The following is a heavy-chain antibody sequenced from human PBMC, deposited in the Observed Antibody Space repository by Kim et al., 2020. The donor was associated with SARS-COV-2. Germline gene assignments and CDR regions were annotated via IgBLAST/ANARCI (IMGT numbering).Heavy chain of an antibody. D-gene: IGHD3-9*01. V-gene: IGHV3-21*01. J-gene: IGHJ4*02. CDR1: GFTFRSYS. Sequence: GGSLRLSCAASGFTFRSYSMNWVRQAPGKGLEWVSSIISISSYIYYADSVKGRFTISRDNAKNSLYLPMNSLRAEDTAVYYCARVPGYDILTGYSYYFDYWGQGTLVPVSS. CDR3: ARVPGYDILTGYSYYFDY. CDR2: IISISSYI.